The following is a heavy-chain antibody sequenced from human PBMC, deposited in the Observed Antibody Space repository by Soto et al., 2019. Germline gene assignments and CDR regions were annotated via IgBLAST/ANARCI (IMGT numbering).Heavy chain of an antibody. CDR3: ARDRCYDGTCYSASDS. Sequence: GGALKLSFAASGFRFRSYNIDWVRQDPGEGPEWIAHISTTSFTIYYADSVKGRFTISRDNDRNSLYLEMNSLRDEDTAVYYCARDRCYDGTCYSASDSWGQGTLVTVSS. D-gene: IGHD2-15*01. CDR2: ISTTSFTI. CDR1: GFRFRSYN. V-gene: IGHV3-48*02. J-gene: IGHJ5*01.